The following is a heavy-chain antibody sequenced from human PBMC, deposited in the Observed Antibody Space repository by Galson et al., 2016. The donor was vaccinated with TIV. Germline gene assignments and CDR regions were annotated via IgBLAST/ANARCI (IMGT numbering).Heavy chain of an antibody. CDR2: IKSNAAGGAK. V-gene: IGHV3-15*05. Sequence: SLRLSCAASGFTFSDAWMTWVRQAPGQGLEWVGRIKSNAAGGAKDYGAPVKGRFTLSRDASGSKLYLQMNSLKTEDTALYFCVRDRPSEDYYGDWGQGALVTVSS. CDR1: GFTFSDAW. CDR3: VRDRPSEDYYGD. D-gene: IGHD2-15*01. J-gene: IGHJ4*02.